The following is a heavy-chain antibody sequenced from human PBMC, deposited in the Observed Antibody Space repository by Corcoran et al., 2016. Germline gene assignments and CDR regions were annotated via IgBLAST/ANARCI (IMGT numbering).Heavy chain of an antibody. CDR3: ARGAFVGYNKWPLY. V-gene: IGHV1-46*01. D-gene: IGHD1-1*01. CDR1: GYTFTSYY. CDR2: INPSGGST. J-gene: IGHJ4*02. Sequence: QVQLVQTGAEVKKPGASVKVSCKASGYTFTSYYIHWVRQSPGQGLEWMGIINPSGGSTSYAQKFQGRDTMTRDTSTSTVYMDLSSLRSEDTAVYYCARGAFVGYNKWPLYWGQGTLVTVSS.